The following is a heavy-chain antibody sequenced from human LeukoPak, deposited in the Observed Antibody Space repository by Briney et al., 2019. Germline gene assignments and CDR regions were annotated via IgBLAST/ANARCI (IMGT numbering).Heavy chain of an antibody. CDR3: ARDVRQLGRWFDP. V-gene: IGHV3-21*01. CDR2: ISSSSSYI. Sequence: GGSLRLSCAASGFTFSSYSMNWVRQAPGKGLEWVSSISSSSSYIYYADSVKGRFTISRDNAKNSLYLQMNSLRAEDTAVYYCARDVRQLGRWFDPWGQGTLVTVSS. D-gene: IGHD6-13*01. CDR1: GFTFSSYS. J-gene: IGHJ5*02.